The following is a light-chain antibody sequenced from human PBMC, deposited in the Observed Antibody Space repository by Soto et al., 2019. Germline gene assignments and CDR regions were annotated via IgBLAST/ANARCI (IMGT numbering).Light chain of an antibody. V-gene: IGKV3-20*01. Sequence: EILLTQSPGPLSLSPGERATLSCRASQSISSSDLAWYQHRPGQAPRLLIYAASSRATGIPVRFSGSGSGTDFTLSISRLEPEDFAVYYCQHYGSSSWTFGQGTKVDTK. CDR1: QSISSSD. CDR3: QHYGSSSWT. CDR2: AAS. J-gene: IGKJ1*01.